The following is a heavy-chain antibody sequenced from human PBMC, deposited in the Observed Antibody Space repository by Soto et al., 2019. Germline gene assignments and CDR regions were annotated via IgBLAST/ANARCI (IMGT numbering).Heavy chain of an antibody. J-gene: IGHJ2*01. Sequence: GGSLRLSCAASGFTFSSYSMNWVRQAPGKGLEWVSYISSSSSTIYYADSVKGRFTISIDNAKNSLYLQMNSLRDEDTAVYYCARDLISGIAAPGYFDLSGRGTLVTVSS. CDR1: GFTFSSYS. CDR2: ISSSSSTI. D-gene: IGHD6-13*01. CDR3: ARDLISGIAAPGYFDL. V-gene: IGHV3-48*02.